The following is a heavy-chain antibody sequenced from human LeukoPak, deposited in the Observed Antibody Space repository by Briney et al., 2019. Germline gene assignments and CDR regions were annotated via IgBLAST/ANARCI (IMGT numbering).Heavy chain of an antibody. D-gene: IGHD2-21*01. CDR3: ARGDWFDP. Sequence: GSSVKVSCKASGGTFSSYAISWVRQAPGQRLEWMGWVSGYNGNTNYAQKFEGRVAMTTDTSSSTAYMELRSLKSDDTAIYYCARGDWFDPWGQGTLVTVSS. V-gene: IGHV1-18*01. CDR1: GGTFSSYA. J-gene: IGHJ5*02. CDR2: VSGYNGNT.